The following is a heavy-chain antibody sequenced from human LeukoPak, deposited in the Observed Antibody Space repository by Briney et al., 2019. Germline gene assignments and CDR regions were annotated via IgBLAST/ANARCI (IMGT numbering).Heavy chain of an antibody. Sequence: PGRSLRLSCAASGFTFSSYAMHWVRQAPGKGLERVAVISYDGSNKYYADSVKGRFTISRDNSKNTLYLQMNSLRAEDTAVYYCARDRGGGSSWYYYYGMDVWGKGTTVTVSS. D-gene: IGHD2-15*01. J-gene: IGHJ6*04. CDR3: ARDRGGGSSWYYYYGMDV. V-gene: IGHV3-30*04. CDR2: ISYDGSNK. CDR1: GFTFSSYA.